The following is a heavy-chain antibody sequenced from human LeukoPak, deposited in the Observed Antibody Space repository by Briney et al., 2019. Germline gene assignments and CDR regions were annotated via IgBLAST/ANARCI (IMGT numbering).Heavy chain of an antibody. Sequence: ASVKVSCKAAGNTLTSYGISWVRQAPGQGLEWMGWISAYNGDTNYAQKFQGRVTMTTDTSTSTAYMELRSLRCDDTAVYYCARVGVGATLTYYYYGMDVWGQGTTVTVSS. V-gene: IGHV1-18*01. D-gene: IGHD1-26*01. CDR2: ISAYNGDT. CDR3: ARVGVGATLTYYYYGMDV. CDR1: GNTLTSYG. J-gene: IGHJ6*02.